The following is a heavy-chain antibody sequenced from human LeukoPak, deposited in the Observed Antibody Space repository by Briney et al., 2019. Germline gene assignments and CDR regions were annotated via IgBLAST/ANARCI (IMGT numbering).Heavy chain of an antibody. J-gene: IGHJ4*02. CDR1: GGSISSYY. CDR3: ARGRLGPHYDY. V-gene: IGHV4-59*01. D-gene: IGHD3-16*01. CDR2: IYYSGST. Sequence: SETLSLTCTVSGGSISSYYWSWIRQPPGKGLEWIGYIYYSGSTNYNPSLKSRVTISVDTSKNQFSLKLSSVTAADTAVYYCARGRLGPHYDYWGQGTLVTVSS.